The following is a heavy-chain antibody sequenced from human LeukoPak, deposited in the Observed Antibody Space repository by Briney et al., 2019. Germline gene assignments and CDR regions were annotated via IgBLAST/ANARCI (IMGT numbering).Heavy chain of an antibody. CDR2: ISGSGGST. CDR1: GFTFSSYA. J-gene: IGHJ5*02. V-gene: IGHV3-23*01. CDR3: AKDRGVVVVAATPGYWFDP. D-gene: IGHD2-15*01. Sequence: SGGSLRLSCAASGFTFSSYAMSWVTQAPGKALEWVSAISGSGGSTYYADSVKGRFTISRDNSKNTLYLQMNSLRAEDTAVYYCAKDRGVVVVAATPGYWFDPWGQGTLVTVSS.